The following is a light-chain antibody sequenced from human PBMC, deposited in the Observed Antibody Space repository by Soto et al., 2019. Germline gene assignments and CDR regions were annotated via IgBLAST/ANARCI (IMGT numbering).Light chain of an antibody. CDR2: GAS. CDR3: QQYNNWPPWT. J-gene: IGKJ1*01. CDR1: QSVSSN. Sequence: IVMTQSAATLSVSPGERATLSCRASQSVSSNLAWYQQKPRQAPRLPIYGASTRATGIPARFSGSGSATEFTPTISSLQSEDFAVYYCQQYNNWPPWTFGQGTKVDIK. V-gene: IGKV3-15*01.